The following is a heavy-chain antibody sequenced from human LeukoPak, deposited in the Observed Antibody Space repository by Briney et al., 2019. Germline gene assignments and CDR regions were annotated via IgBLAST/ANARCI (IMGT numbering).Heavy chain of an antibody. J-gene: IGHJ4*02. CDR2: VSNSGGVT. Sequence: GGSLRLSCAASGFTFFNYALIWVRQAPGKGLEWVSGVSNSGGVTYYADSVKGRFTISRDNSEHTVHLQMNSLRVEDTAIYYCAKDRRVFGELLLLATRLLSPGLTLDYWGQGTLVTVSS. D-gene: IGHD3-10*02. CDR1: GFTFFNYA. CDR3: AKDRRVFGELLLLATRLLSPGLTLDY. V-gene: IGHV3-23*01.